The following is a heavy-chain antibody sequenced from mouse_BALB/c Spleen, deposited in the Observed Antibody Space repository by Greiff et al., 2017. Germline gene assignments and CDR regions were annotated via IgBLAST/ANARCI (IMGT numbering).Heavy chain of an antibody. J-gene: IGHJ1*01. CDR1: GYTFTSYW. V-gene: IGHV1S127*01. D-gene: IGHD1-1*01. CDR2: IDPSDSYT. Sequence: VQLQQSGAELVKPGASVKMSCKASGYTFTSYWMHWVKQRPGQGLEWIGVIDPSDSYTSYNQKFKGKATLTVDTSSSTAYMQISSLTSEDSAVYYCTRWITTVWYFDVWGAGTTVTVSS. CDR3: TRWITTVWYFDV.